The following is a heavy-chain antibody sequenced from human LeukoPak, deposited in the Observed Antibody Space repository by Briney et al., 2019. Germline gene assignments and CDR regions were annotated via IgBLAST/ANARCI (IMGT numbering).Heavy chain of an antibody. CDR1: GFTFSSYA. CDR3: AKSSYDILTGYSLPPFDY. CDR2: ISGSGGST. D-gene: IGHD3-9*01. V-gene: IGHV3-23*01. Sequence: PGGSLRLSCAASGFTFSSYAISWVRQAPGKGLEWVSAISGSGGSTYYADSVKGRFTISRDNSKNTLYLQMNSLRAEDTAVYYCAKSSYDILTGYSLPPFDYWGQGTLVTVSS. J-gene: IGHJ4*02.